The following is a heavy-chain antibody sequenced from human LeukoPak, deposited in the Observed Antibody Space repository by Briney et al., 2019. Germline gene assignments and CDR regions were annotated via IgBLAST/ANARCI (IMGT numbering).Heavy chain of an antibody. CDR3: ARDYYDSSGYYYVLDY. CDR1: GGSISSGSYY. J-gene: IGHJ4*02. V-gene: IGHV4-61*02. CDR2: IYTSGST. Sequence: PSETLSLTCTVSGGSISSGSYYWSWIRQPAGTGLEWIGRIYTSGSTNYNPSLKSRVTISVDTSKNQFSLKLSSVTAADTAVYYCARDYYDSSGYYYVLDYWGQGTLVTVSS. D-gene: IGHD3-22*01.